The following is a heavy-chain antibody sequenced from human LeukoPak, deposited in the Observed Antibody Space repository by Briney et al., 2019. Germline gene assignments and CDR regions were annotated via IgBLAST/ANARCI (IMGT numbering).Heavy chain of an antibody. V-gene: IGHV4-59*08. J-gene: IGHJ6*02. Sequence: SETLSLTCTVSGASISSDYWSWIRQPPGKGLEWIGYIYHSGHTMSNPSLKSRVTISIDTSNNQFSLKLSSVTAADTAVYYCAALRFLEWLPHDYYYYGMDVWGRGTTVTVSS. CDR2: IYHSGHT. CDR1: GASISSDY. D-gene: IGHD3-3*01. CDR3: AALRFLEWLPHDYYYYGMDV.